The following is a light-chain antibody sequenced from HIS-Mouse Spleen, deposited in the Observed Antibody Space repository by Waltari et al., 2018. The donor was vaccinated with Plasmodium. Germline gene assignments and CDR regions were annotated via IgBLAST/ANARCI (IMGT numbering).Light chain of an antibody. V-gene: IGLV5-37*01. Sequence: QPVLPQPPSSSASPGESARLTCTLPSAINVVSYNLYCYQQNPGRPPRYLLYYYSDSDKGQGSGVPSRFSGSKDASANTGILLISGLQSEDEADYYCMIWPSNASGVFGGGTKLTVL. CDR1: SAINVVSYN. CDR3: MIWPSNASGV. J-gene: IGLJ3*02. CDR2: YYSDSDK.